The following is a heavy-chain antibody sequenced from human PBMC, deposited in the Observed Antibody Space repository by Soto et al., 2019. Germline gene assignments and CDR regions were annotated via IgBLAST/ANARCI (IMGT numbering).Heavy chain of an antibody. Sequence: GASVKVSCKASGYTFTSYGISWVRQAPGQGLEWMGWISAYNGNTNYAQKLQGRVTMTTDTSTSTAYMELRSLRSDDTAVYYCARERYCSGGSCYLLLDYWGQGTLVTVS. CDR2: ISAYNGNT. V-gene: IGHV1-18*01. J-gene: IGHJ4*02. CDR3: ARERYCSGGSCYLLLDY. D-gene: IGHD2-15*01. CDR1: GYTFTSYG.